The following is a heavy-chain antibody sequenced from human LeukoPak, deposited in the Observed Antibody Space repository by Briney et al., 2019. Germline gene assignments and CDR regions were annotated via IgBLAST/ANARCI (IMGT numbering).Heavy chain of an antibody. D-gene: IGHD3-16*01. CDR1: GESFSGYF. Sequence: SETLSLTCAVYGESFSGYFWNWIRQPPGKGLEWIGEINHSGSTSNHNPSLKSRVTMSVDTSKNQFSLKLSSVTAADTAVYYCARSDDYVCYFDNCGPGILVTVSS. J-gene: IGHJ4*02. CDR3: ARSDDYVCYFDN. CDR2: INHSGSTS. V-gene: IGHV4-34*01.